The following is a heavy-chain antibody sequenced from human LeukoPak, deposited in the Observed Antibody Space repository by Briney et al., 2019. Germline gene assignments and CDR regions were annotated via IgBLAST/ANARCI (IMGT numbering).Heavy chain of an antibody. V-gene: IGHV3-21*01. D-gene: IGHD5-12*01. CDR3: ARDLLAATGRCFDY. J-gene: IGHJ4*02. Sequence: GGSLSLSCAASGFTFSSYSMNWVRQAPGKGLEWVSPISSSSSYIHYADSVKGRFTISRDNAKNSLYLQMNSLRAEDTAVYYCARDLLAATGRCFDYWGQGTLVIVSS. CDR2: ISSSSSYI. CDR1: GFTFSSYS.